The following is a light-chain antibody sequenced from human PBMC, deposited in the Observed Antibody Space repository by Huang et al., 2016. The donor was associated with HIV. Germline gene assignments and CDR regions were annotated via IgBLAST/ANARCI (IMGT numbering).Light chain of an antibody. CDR3: QHYNNWPPWT. Sequence: EIVMTQSPATLSVSPGERATLSCRASQGVSNNIAWYQQKPGQTPRLLIHGASTRATGIAAKFSGRGSGTDFTLTITSLQPEDSAVYCCQHYNNWPPWTFGPGTQVEI. CDR1: QGVSNN. CDR2: GAS. J-gene: IGKJ1*01. V-gene: IGKV3D-15*01.